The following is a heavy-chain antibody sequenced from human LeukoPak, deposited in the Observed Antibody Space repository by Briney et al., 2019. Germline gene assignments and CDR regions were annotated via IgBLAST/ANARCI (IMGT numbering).Heavy chain of an antibody. J-gene: IGHJ4*02. Sequence: PGGALRLPCGAPGVPFDDYAMHRGRPAPGKGLEGVSLISGDGGSTYYADSVKGRFTISRDNSKNSLYLQMNSLRTEDTALYYCAKTSTNYYDSSEFGYWGQGTLVTVSS. CDR1: GVPFDDYA. V-gene: IGHV3-43*02. D-gene: IGHD3-22*01. CDR3: AKTSTNYYDSSEFGY. CDR2: ISGDGGST.